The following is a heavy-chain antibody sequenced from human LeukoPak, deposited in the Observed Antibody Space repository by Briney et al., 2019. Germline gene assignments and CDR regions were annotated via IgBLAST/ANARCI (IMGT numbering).Heavy chain of an antibody. V-gene: IGHV4-39*07. Sequence: SETLSLTCTVSGGSISSSSYYWGWIRQPPGKGLEWIGSIYYSGSTYYNPSLKSRVTISVLTSKNRFSLKLSSVTAADTAVYYCATLTGGDDAFDIWGQGTMVTVSS. CDR2: IYYSGST. CDR1: GGSISSSSYY. CDR3: ATLTGGDDAFDI. J-gene: IGHJ3*02. D-gene: IGHD4-23*01.